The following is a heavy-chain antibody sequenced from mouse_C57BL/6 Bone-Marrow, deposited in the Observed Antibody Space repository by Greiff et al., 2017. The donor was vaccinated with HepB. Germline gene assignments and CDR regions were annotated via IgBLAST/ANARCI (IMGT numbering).Heavy chain of an antibody. CDR2: IWSDGST. J-gene: IGHJ4*01. CDR1: GFSLTSYG. CDR3: ARHGARGIYYAMDY. V-gene: IGHV2-6-1*01. Sequence: QVQLKESGPGLVAPSQSLSITCTVSGFSLTSYGVHWVRQPPGKGLEWLVVIWSDGSTTYNSALKSRLSISKDNSKSQVFLKMNSLQTDDTAMYYCARHGARGIYYAMDYWGQGTSVTVSS.